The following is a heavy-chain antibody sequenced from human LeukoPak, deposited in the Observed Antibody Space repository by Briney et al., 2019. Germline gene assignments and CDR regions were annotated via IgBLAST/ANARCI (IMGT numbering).Heavy chain of an antibody. D-gene: IGHD3-10*01. Sequence: GSSVKVSCKASGGTFSSYAISWVRQAPGQGLEWMGRIIPILGIANYAQKFQGRVTITADKSTSTAYMELSGLRSEDTVVYYCARDRLSMGNGSGSYGVIYYYMDVWGKGTTVTVSS. J-gene: IGHJ6*03. CDR1: GGTFSSYA. V-gene: IGHV1-69*04. CDR3: ARDRLSMGNGSGSYGVIYYYMDV. CDR2: IIPILGIA.